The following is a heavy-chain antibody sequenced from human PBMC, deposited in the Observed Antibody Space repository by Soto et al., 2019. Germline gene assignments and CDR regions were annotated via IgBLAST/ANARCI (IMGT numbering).Heavy chain of an antibody. CDR2: VSAYNGNT. CDR1: GYTFTRYY. Sequence: ASVKVSCKASGYTFTRYYINWVRQAPGQGLEWMGWVSAYNGNTHYEQKLQGRVTLNTDTSTSTAYMELRSLRSDDTAVYFCARGGQWDFLSDYWGQGTLVTVSS. CDR3: ARGGQWDFLSDY. V-gene: IGHV1-18*01. D-gene: IGHD1-26*01. J-gene: IGHJ4*02.